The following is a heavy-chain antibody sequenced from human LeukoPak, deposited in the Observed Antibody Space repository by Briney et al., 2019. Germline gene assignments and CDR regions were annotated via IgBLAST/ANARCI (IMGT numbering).Heavy chain of an antibody. CDR1: GDSVSSNSVT. CDR2: TYYRSTWYN. D-gene: IGHD2-2*01. CDR3: ARRLTQYDCFDP. V-gene: IGHV6-1*01. Sequence: SQTLSLTCAISGDSVSSNSVTWNWIRQSPSRGLEWLGRTYYRSTWYNDYAVSVRGRITVNPDTSKNQFSLHLNSVTPEDTAVYYCARRLTQYDCFDPWGQGIPVTVSS. J-gene: IGHJ5*02.